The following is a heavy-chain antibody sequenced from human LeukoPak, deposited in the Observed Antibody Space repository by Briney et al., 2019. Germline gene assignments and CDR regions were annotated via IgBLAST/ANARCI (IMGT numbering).Heavy chain of an antibody. CDR1: GGSISSHY. V-gene: IGHV4-4*07. J-gene: IGHJ6*03. CDR2: IDTSGST. CDR3: ARSGSIMDYYYYYMDV. Sequence: SETLSLTCTVSGGSISSHYWSWIRQPAGKGLEWIGRIDTSGSTNYNPSLKSRVTISVDTSKNQFSLKLSSVTAADTAVYYCARSGSIMDYYYYYMDVWGKGTTVTVSS. D-gene: IGHD2-2*01.